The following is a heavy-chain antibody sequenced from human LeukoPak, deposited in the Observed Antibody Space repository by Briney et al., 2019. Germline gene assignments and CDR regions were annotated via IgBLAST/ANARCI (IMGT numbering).Heavy chain of an antibody. CDR3: ARSPGRSGYVDY. J-gene: IGHJ4*02. Sequence: GGSLRLSCVVSGFSISSFWMSWVRQAPGQGLESVATIKQDGSETHYVDSVKGRFTISRDNSKNTLYLQMNSLRAEDTAVYYCARSPGRSGYVDYWGQGTLVTVSS. V-gene: IGHV3-7*01. D-gene: IGHD3-3*01. CDR1: GFSISSFW. CDR2: IKQDGSET.